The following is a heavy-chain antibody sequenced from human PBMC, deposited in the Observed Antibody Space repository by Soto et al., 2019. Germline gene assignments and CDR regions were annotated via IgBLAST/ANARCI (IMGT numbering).Heavy chain of an antibody. Sequence: EVQLVESGGGLVQPGRSLRLSCAASGFTFDDYAMHWVRQVPGKGLEWVSGINWSSGSIGYGDSVKGRFAISRDNAKNSLQLQRHRLSAEDTAFYYCVKDESINWYSGHFRHWGQGTLVTVTS. CDR1: GFTFDDYA. V-gene: IGHV3-9*01. D-gene: IGHD6-13*01. CDR2: INWSSGSI. CDR3: VKDESINWYSGHFRH. J-gene: IGHJ1*01.